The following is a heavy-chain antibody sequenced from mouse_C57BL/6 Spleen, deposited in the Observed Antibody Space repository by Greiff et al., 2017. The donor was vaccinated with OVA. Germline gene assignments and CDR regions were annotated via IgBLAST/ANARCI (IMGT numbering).Heavy chain of an antibody. CDR2: IRNKANGYTT. J-gene: IGHJ4*01. Sequence: EVKLMESGGGLVQPGGSLSLSCAASGFTFTDYYMSWVRQPPGKALEWLGFIRNKANGYTTEYSASVKGRFTIYRDNSQSSLYLQMNALRAEDSATYYCARQGVLDYWGQGTSVTVSS. CDR1: GFTFTDYY. V-gene: IGHV7-3*01. CDR3: ARQGVLDY.